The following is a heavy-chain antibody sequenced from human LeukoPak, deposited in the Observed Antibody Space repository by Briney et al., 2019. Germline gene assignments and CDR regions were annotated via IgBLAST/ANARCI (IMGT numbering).Heavy chain of an antibody. CDR2: IYYSGST. V-gene: IGHV4-39*07. CDR3: ARGSIFGAPDY. CDR1: GGSISSSSYY. Sequence: PSETLSLTCTVSGGSISSSSYYWGWIRQPPGKGLEWIGSIYYSGSTYYNPSLKSRVTISVDTSKNQFSLKLSSVTAADTAVYYCARGSIFGAPDYWGQGTLVTVSS. J-gene: IGHJ4*02. D-gene: IGHD3-3*01.